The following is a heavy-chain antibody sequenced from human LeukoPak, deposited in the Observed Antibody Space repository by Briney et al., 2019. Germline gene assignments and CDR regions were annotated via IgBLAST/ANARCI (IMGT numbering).Heavy chain of an antibody. D-gene: IGHD2/OR15-2a*01. Sequence: PLGSLSLTRALSGGSPRSFSWSCVPDPAREGVGWVGRIYITVSTKNTPTLKSRVTMSVDTSKNQFSLKLSSVTAADTAVYYCARVAAPLLNIVNWGQGTLVTVPS. CDR1: GGSPRSFS. J-gene: IGHJ4*02. CDR3: ARVAAPLLNIVN. V-gene: IGHV4-4*07. CDR2: IYITVST.